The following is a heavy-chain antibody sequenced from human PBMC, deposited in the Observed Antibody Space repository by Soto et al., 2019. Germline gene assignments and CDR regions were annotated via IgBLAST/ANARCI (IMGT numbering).Heavy chain of an antibody. CDR2: IYPGDSDT. D-gene: IGHD5-12*01. Sequence: GESLKISCKGSGYSFTSYWIGWVRQMPGKGLEWMGIIYPGDSDTRYSPSFQGQVTISRDNSKNTLYLQMNSLRAEDTAVYYCAKTFNVATTPHYYYYGMDVWGQGTTVTVSS. CDR1: GYSFTSYW. V-gene: IGHV5-51*01. J-gene: IGHJ6*02. CDR3: AKTFNVATTPHYYYYGMDV.